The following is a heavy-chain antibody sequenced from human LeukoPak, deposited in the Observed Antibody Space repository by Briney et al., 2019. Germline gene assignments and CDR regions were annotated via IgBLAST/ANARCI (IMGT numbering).Heavy chain of an antibody. CDR2: IYTSGST. V-gene: IGHV4-61*02. J-gene: IGHJ6*03. D-gene: IGHD1-7*01. CDR1: GGSISSGSYY. Sequence: SETLSLTCTVSGGSISSGSYYWSWIRQPAGKGLEWIGRIYTSGSTNYNPSLKSRVTISVDTSKNQFSLKLSSVTAADTAVYYCARDVSDTPWNFYYYYYMDVWGKGTTVTISS. CDR3: ARDVSDTPWNFYYYYYMDV.